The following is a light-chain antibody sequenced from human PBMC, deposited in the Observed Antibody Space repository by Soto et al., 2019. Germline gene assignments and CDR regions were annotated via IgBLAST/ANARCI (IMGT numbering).Light chain of an antibody. V-gene: IGLV2-11*01. J-gene: IGLJ1*01. CDR3: CSYVTTPEI. Sequence: QSVLSQRRSLSGSPGQLLTISCTGTSSDVDDYRYVSWYQQYPGKAPKLVIYDGTKRPSGVPDRFSGSNSGNTASLTISGLQAEDEADYYCCSYVTTPEIFGTGTKVTVL. CDR2: DGT. CDR1: SSDVDDYRY.